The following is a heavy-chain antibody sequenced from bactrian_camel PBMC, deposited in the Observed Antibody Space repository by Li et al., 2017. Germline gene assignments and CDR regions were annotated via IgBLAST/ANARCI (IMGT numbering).Heavy chain of an antibody. D-gene: IGHD2*01. CDR2: IRSGSGNT. V-gene: IGHV3S40*01. Sequence: VQLVESGGGLVQPGGSLRVSCAASGFAFSSYGMIWVRQAPGKGLEWVSAIRSGSGNTYYTDSVKGRFTISRDNAKNTLYLQMNSLKPEDTAMYICVVDPLYSNEYGPNYWGQGTQVTVS. CDR1: GFAFSSYG. CDR3: VVDPLYSNEYGPNY. J-gene: IGHJ4*01.